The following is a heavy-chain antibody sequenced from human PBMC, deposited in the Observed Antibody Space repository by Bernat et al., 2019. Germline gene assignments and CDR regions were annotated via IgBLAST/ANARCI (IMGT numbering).Heavy chain of an antibody. CDR1: GFTFSNAW. J-gene: IGHJ4*02. CDR2: IKSKTDGGTT. Sequence: EVQLVESGGGLVKPGGSLRLSCAASGFTFSNAWMNWVRQAPGKGLEWVGRIKSKTDGGTTDYAAPMKGRFTISRDDSKNTLYLQMNSLKTEDTAVYYCTTELWFGELGLDPNDYWGQGTLVTVSS. CDR3: TTELWFGELGLDPNDY. V-gene: IGHV3-15*07. D-gene: IGHD3-10*01.